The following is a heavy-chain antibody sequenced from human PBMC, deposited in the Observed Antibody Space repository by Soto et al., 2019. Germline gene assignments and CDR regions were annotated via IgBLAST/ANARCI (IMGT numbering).Heavy chain of an antibody. D-gene: IGHD1-7*01. J-gene: IGHJ4*02. V-gene: IGHV4-4*02. CDR1: GASISSDSW. CDR2: IHHSGDD. CDR3: EELKFGKFGNY. Sequence: PSETLSLTCAVSGASISSDSWWSWVRQPPGKGLEWIAEIHHSGDDNYTPSLQSRAIISLDKSRNRFSLKLMSVTAADTAVYYCEELKFGKFGNYWGQGIPVTVSS.